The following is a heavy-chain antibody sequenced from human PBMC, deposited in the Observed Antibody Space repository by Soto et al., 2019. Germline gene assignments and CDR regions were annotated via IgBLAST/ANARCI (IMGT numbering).Heavy chain of an antibody. D-gene: IGHD3-16*01. CDR2: IIPIFGTA. CDR1: GGTFSSYA. J-gene: IGHJ6*02. V-gene: IGHV1-69*13. CDR3: ARGRDVRGKTSWDV. Sequence: GASVKVSCKASGGTFSSYAISWVRQAPGQGLEWMGGIIPIFGTANYAQKFQGRVTITADESTSTAYMELSSLRSEDTAVYYCARGRDVRGKTSWDVWGQGTTVTVSS.